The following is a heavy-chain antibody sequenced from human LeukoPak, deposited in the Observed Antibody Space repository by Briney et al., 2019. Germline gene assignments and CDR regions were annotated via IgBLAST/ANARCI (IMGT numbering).Heavy chain of an antibody. Sequence: ASVKVSCKASGYTFTSYGISWVRQAPGQGLEWMGWISAYNGNTNYAQKLQGRVTMTTDTSTSTAYMELRSLRSDDTAVYYCARDRGGCSSTSCYLNWFDPWGQGTLVTVSS. CDR3: ARDRGGCSSTSCYLNWFDP. CDR1: GYTFTSYG. CDR2: ISAYNGNT. V-gene: IGHV1-18*01. J-gene: IGHJ5*02. D-gene: IGHD2-2*01.